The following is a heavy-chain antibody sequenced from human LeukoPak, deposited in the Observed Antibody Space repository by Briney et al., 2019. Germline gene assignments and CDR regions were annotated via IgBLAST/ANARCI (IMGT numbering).Heavy chain of an antibody. CDR2: IYTSGST. V-gene: IGHV4-4*07. Sequence: SETLSLTCTVSGGSISSYYWSWIRQPAGKGLEWIGRIYTSGSTNYNPSLKSRVTMSVDTSKNQFSLKLSSVSAADTAVYYCAREGQQLLRSNAFDIWGQGTMVTVSS. CDR3: AREGQQLLRSNAFDI. J-gene: IGHJ3*02. D-gene: IGHD6-13*01. CDR1: GGSISSYY.